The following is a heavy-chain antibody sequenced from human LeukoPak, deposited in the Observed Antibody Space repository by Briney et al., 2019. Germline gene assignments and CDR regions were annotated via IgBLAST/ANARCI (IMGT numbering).Heavy chain of an antibody. CDR3: AEGASAWELGR. D-gene: IGHD1-26*01. Sequence: GRSLRLSCAASGFTFDNYAMHWVRQAPGKGLEWVSPISGDGGSTYYADSVKGRFTISRDNSKTSLYLQMNGLRTEDTALYYCAEGASAWELGRWGKGALVTVGS. CDR1: GFTFDNYA. V-gene: IGHV3-43*02. J-gene: IGHJ4*02. CDR2: ISGDGGST.